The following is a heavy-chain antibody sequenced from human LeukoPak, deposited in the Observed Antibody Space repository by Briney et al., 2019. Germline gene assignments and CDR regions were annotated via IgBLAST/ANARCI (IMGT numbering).Heavy chain of an antibody. V-gene: IGHV3-74*01. J-gene: IGHJ4*02. CDR3: ARVGIGRYSFDS. CDR1: GFPLSNYW. D-gene: IGHD1-26*01. Sequence: AGGSLRLSCAASGFPLSNYWMHWVRHTPGKGLVWVSRINPDGTTTSYADSVKGRFTISRDNARNTLYLEMNSLRAEDTAVYYCARVGIGRYSFDSWGQGTLVTVSS. CDR2: INPDGTTT.